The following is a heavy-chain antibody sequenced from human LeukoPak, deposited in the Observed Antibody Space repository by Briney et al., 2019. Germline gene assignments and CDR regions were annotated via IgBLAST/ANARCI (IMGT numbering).Heavy chain of an antibody. CDR2: IKSNVEGGAT. J-gene: IGHJ6*04. Sequence: PGGSLTPSCAASGFSFSNFRMKWVRRAPGKGLEWVGRIKSNVEGGATDFARPGKGRFSISRDDSKGTLYLQMNTLKSADTAVYYFTIGGMDVWGKGNPVTVSS. CDR1: GFSFSNFR. V-gene: IGHV3-15*07. CDR3: TIGGMDV.